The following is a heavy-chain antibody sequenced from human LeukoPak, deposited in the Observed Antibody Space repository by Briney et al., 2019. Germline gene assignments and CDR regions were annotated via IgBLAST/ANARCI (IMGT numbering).Heavy chain of an antibody. D-gene: IGHD6-19*01. CDR3: ARGLVAGSSLFAFDY. Sequence: PGGSLRLSCAASGFTFSSYAMHWVRQAPGKGLEYVSAISSNGGSTYYANSVKGRFTISRVNSKNTLYLQMGSLRAEDMAVYYCARGLVAGSSLFAFDYWGQGTLVTVSS. J-gene: IGHJ4*02. CDR2: ISSNGGST. V-gene: IGHV3-64*01. CDR1: GFTFSSYA.